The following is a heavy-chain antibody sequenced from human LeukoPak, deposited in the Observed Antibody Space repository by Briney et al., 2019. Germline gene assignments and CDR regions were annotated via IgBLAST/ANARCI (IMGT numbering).Heavy chain of an antibody. Sequence: PSETLSLTCTVSGGSISSYYWSWTRQPPGKGLEWIGYIYYSGSTNYNPSLKSRVTISVDTSKNQFSLKLSSVTAADTAVYYCARQVSSSWYPLWYFDYWGQGTLVTVSS. CDR3: ARQVSSSWYPLWYFDY. CDR1: GGSISSYY. D-gene: IGHD6-13*01. CDR2: IYYSGST. V-gene: IGHV4-59*08. J-gene: IGHJ4*02.